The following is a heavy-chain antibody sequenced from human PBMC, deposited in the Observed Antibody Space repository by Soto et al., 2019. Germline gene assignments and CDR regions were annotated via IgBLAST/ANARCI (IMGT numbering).Heavy chain of an antibody. Sequence: ELLESGGGLVQPGGSLRLSCAASGFTFSSYAMTRVRQAPGKGLEWVSGISGSGGSTYYAASVKGRFTISRDNSKNTLYLQMNSLRDEDTAVYYCAKNLGAAYSSGWYDSWGQGTLVTVSS. V-gene: IGHV3-23*01. CDR3: AKNLGAAYSSGWYDS. CDR2: ISGSGGST. J-gene: IGHJ5*01. CDR1: GFTFSSYA. D-gene: IGHD6-19*01.